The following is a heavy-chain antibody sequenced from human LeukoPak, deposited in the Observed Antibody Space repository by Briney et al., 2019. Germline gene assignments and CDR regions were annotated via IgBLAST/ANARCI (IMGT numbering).Heavy chain of an antibody. CDR2: IRAYNGNK. Sequence: ASVKVSCKASGYTFTSYGISWVRQAPGQGLEWMGWIRAYNGNKNYAQKVQGRVTMTTDTSTSTAYMELRRPTSDHTAVYYCARDIGRGYIYGYTPGYWGQGTLVTVSS. J-gene: IGHJ4*02. V-gene: IGHV1-18*01. CDR3: ARDIGRGYIYGYTPGY. D-gene: IGHD5-18*01. CDR1: GYTFTSYG.